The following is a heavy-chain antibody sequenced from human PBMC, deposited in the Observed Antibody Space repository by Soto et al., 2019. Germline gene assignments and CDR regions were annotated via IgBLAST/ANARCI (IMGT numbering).Heavy chain of an antibody. V-gene: IGHV3-30*18. CDR3: AKTPAAGDIFDY. D-gene: IGHD6-13*01. CDR2: ISYDGSNK. Sequence: QVQLVESGGGVVQPGRSLRLSCAASGCTFSSYGMHWVRQAPGKGLEWVAVISYDGSNKYYADSVKGRFTISRDNSKNTLYLQMNSLRAEDTAVYYCAKTPAAGDIFDYWGQGTLVTVSS. J-gene: IGHJ4*02. CDR1: GCTFSSYG.